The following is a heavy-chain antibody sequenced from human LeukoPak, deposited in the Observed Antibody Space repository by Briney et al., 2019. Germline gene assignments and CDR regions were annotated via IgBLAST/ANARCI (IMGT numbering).Heavy chain of an antibody. J-gene: IGHJ4*02. V-gene: IGHV3-23*01. D-gene: IGHD6-13*01. CDR2: LSGSGSNT. Sequence: GGSLRLSCAASGFTFSSYAMTWVRQAPGKGLEWVSTLSGSGSNTYYADSVRGRFSISRDNSQSTLYLQMNSLRAEDTAVYYCAKFRAAAGPRDFDYWGQGTLVTVSS. CDR1: GFTFSSYA. CDR3: AKFRAAAGPRDFDY.